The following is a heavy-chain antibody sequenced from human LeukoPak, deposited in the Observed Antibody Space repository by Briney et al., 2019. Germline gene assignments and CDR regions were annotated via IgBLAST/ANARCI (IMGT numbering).Heavy chain of an antibody. CDR2: ICDSGGST. CDR3: AKGGRTSCYGAMDV. CDR1: GFTFSSSA. D-gene: IGHD2-2*01. J-gene: IGHJ6*02. V-gene: IGHV3-23*01. Sequence: PGGSLRLSCAASGFTFSSSAMSWVRQAPGKGLEWVSVICDSGGSTYYTDSVKGRFTISRDNSKNTLYLQTNSLRAEDTAVYYCAKGGRTSCYGAMDVWGQGTTVTVSS.